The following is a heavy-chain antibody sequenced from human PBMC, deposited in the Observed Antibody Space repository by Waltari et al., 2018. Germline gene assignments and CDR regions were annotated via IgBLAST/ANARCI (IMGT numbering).Heavy chain of an antibody. Sequence: LEWVGLIRGKAYGGKTDYAASVKGRVTISRDDSKRIAYLQMNSLKTEDTAVYHCSSTYYYGSGSYYLFDYWGQGTLVTVSS. CDR3: SSTYYYGSGSYYLFDY. CDR2: IRGKAYGGKT. J-gene: IGHJ4*02. D-gene: IGHD3-10*01. V-gene: IGHV3-49*02.